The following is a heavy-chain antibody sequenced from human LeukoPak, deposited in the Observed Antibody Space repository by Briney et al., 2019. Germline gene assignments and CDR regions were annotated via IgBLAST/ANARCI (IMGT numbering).Heavy chain of an antibody. Sequence: SETLSLTCSVSGGSISSYYWSWIRQPPGKGPEWNGYIYYSGSTDYNPSLKSRVTISVDTSKNQFFLTLYSVTAADTAVYYCARLDFSNYLNDYWGQGTLVTVSS. CDR2: IYYSGST. D-gene: IGHD4-11*01. V-gene: IGHV4-59*01. J-gene: IGHJ4*02. CDR1: GGSISSYY. CDR3: ARLDFSNYLNDY.